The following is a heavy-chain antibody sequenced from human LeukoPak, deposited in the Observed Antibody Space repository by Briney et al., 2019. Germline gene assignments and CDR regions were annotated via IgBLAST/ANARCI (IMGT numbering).Heavy chain of an antibody. J-gene: IGHJ5*02. CDR1: GFTFSSYW. CDR2: ISSSSSYI. Sequence: GGSLRLSCAPSGFTFSSYWMSWVRQAPGKGLEWVSSISSSSSYIYYADSVKGRFTISRDNAKNSLYLQMNSLRAEDTAVYYCARDESLWFGELLRSGWFDPCGEGTLVTVSS. V-gene: IGHV3-21*01. CDR3: ARDESLWFGELLRSGWFDP. D-gene: IGHD3-10*01.